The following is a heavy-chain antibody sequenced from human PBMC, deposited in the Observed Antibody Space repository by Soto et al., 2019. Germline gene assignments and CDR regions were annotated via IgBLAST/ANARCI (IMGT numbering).Heavy chain of an antibody. Sequence: SVKVSCKASGCTFSSYAISWVRQAPGQGLEWMGGIIPNFGTANYAQKFQGRVTITADESTSTAYMGLSSLRSEDTAVYYCAREGDSGSYYGGYYYYYGMDVWGQGTTVT. CDR2: IIPNFGTA. CDR1: GCTFSSYA. D-gene: IGHD1-26*01. CDR3: AREGDSGSYYGGYYYYYGMDV. V-gene: IGHV1-69*13. J-gene: IGHJ6*02.